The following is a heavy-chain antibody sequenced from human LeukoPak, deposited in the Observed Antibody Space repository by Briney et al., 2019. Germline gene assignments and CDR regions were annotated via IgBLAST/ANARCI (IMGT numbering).Heavy chain of an antibody. CDR1: GGSISSSSYY. CDR3: ASSTIFGVVANWFDP. Sequence: PSETLSLTCIVSGGSISSSSYYWGWIRQPPGKGLEWIGSIYYSGSTHYNPSLKSRVTISVDMSKNQFSLKLSSVTAADTAVYYCASSTIFGVVANWFDPWGQGTLVTVSS. V-gene: IGHV4-39*07. J-gene: IGHJ5*02. CDR2: IYYSGST. D-gene: IGHD3-3*01.